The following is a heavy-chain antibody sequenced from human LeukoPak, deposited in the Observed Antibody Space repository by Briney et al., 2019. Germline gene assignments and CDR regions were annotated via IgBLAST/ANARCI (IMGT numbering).Heavy chain of an antibody. J-gene: IGHJ4*02. Sequence: GGSVRLSCAASGFTFSNFWMSWVRQAPGQGLEWVANIKQDGNEKYYVDSVKGPFTISRDNAKNSMSLLMNSLRAEDTAVYFCARSFATDYWGQGTLVTVSS. CDR2: IKQDGNEK. CDR3: ARSFATDY. CDR1: GFTFSNFW. V-gene: IGHV3-7*05.